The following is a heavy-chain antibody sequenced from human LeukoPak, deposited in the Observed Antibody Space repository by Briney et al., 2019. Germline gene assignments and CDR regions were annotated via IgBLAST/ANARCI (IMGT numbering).Heavy chain of an antibody. D-gene: IGHD3-9*01. J-gene: IGHJ4*02. CDR2: ISYDGSNK. CDR1: GFTFSSYG. Sequence: PGGSLRLSCAASGFTFSSYGMHWVRQAPGKGLEWVAVISYDGSNKYYADSVKGRFTISRDNSKNTLYLQMNSLRAEDTAVYYCAKGLYFDWLSNFDYWGQGTLVTVSS. CDR3: AKGLYFDWLSNFDY. V-gene: IGHV3-30*18.